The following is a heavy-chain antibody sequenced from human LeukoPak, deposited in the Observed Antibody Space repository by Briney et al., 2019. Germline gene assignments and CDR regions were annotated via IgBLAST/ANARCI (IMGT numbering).Heavy chain of an antibody. CDR1: GFTFSSYA. CDR3: AKGAAVGIYANFDF. V-gene: IGHV3-23*01. J-gene: IGHJ4*02. Sequence: GGSLRLSCAASGFTFSSYAMSWVRQAPGKGLEWVSAISSSGGSTYYADPVKGRFTISRDNSKNTLYLQMNSLRVEDTAIYYCAKGAAVGIYANFDFWGQGTLVTVSS. D-gene: IGHD6-13*01. CDR2: ISSSGGST.